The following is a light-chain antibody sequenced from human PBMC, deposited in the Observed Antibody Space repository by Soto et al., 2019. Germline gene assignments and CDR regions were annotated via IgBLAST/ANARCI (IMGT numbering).Light chain of an antibody. J-gene: IGKJ1*01. CDR2: AAS. Sequence: DIQMTQSPSSLSASVGNRVTITCRASQGIRDALGWYQQKPGKAPKRLIYAASSLQSGGTSRFSGSGSGTEFTLTIGSLQPEDFATYYCLQHTSYPQTFGQGTKVEIK. V-gene: IGKV1-17*01. CDR1: QGIRDA. CDR3: LQHTSYPQT.